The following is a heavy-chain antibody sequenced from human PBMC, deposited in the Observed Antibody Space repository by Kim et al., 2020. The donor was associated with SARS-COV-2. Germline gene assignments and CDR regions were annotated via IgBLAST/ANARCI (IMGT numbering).Heavy chain of an antibody. CDR2: SRNKANSYTT. CDR1: GFTFSDHY. D-gene: IGHD3-3*02. J-gene: IGHJ6*02. Sequence: GGSLRLSCAASGFTFSDHYMDWVRQAPGKGLEWVARSRNKANSYTTQYAASVKCRFTISRDDSKNSLYLQINSLKTEDTAMYYCTHSKVLAATGPYGMDVWGQGTTVTVSS. V-gene: IGHV3-72*01. CDR3: THSKVLAATGPYGMDV.